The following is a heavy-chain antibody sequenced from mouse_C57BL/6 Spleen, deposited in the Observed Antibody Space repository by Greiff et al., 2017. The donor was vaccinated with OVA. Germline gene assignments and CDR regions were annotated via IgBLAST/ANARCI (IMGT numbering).Heavy chain of an antibody. Sequence: QVQLQQSGPELVKPGASVKISCKASGYAFSSSWMNWVKQRPGKGLEWIGRIYPGDGDTNYNGKFKGKATLTADKSSSTAYMQLSSLTSEDSAVYFCAREYYGSSGYFDVWGTGTTVTVSS. V-gene: IGHV1-82*01. CDR3: AREYYGSSGYFDV. J-gene: IGHJ1*03. CDR2: IYPGDGDT. CDR1: GYAFSSSW. D-gene: IGHD1-1*01.